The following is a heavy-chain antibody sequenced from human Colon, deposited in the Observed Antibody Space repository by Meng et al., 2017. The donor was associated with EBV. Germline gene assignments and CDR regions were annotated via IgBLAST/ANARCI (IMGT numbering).Heavy chain of an antibody. J-gene: IGHJ5*02. CDR3: ARRGPSGNFSP. CDR2: IDHRGNT. CDR1: GGSFRDYY. V-gene: IGHV4-34*01. D-gene: IGHD3-10*01. Sequence: QVEPQQWGAGLFKPSETLSRSFAVYGGSFRDYYWTWIRHPPGKGLEWIGEIDHRGNTKYNPSLKSRVTISLDTSKKQFSLKVSSVTAADSAVYYCARRGPSGNFSPWSQGALVTVPS.